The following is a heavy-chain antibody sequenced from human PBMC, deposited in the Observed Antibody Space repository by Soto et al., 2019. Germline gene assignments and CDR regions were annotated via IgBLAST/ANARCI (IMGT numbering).Heavy chain of an antibody. V-gene: IGHV1-8*02. D-gene: IGHD3-10*01. Sequence: ASVKVSCKASGYTFTSYDINWVRQAAGQGLEWMGWINPKSGNTGHAQKFRGRVTMTRDTSVSAVYMELTSLTTEDTAVYYCARGYYGDSGSSYKKEFDYWGQGTQVTVSS. CDR2: INPKSGNT. CDR1: GYTFTSYD. J-gene: IGHJ4*02. CDR3: ARGYYGDSGSSYKKEFDY.